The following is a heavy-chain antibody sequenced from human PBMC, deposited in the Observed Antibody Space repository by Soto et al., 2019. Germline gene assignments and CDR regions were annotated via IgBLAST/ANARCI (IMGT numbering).Heavy chain of an antibody. V-gene: IGHV3-21*04. CDR3: ARAVTRDGYNPAGFDY. Sequence: GGSLRLSCAASGFTFTRYSMNWVRQAPGKGLEWVSSISSTTNYIYYADSMKGRFTVSRDNAKNSVYLEMNSLSAEDTAVYYCARAVTRDGYNPAGFDYWGQGTLVTVSS. J-gene: IGHJ4*02. CDR2: ISSTTNYI. CDR1: GFTFTRYS. D-gene: IGHD5-12*01.